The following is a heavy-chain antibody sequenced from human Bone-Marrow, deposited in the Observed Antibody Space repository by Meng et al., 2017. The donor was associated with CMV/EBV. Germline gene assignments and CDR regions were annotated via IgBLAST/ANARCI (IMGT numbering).Heavy chain of an antibody. CDR3: ARSYCGGDCYSRWWFDP. CDR2: TYYRSKWYN. D-gene: IGHD2-21*01. CDR1: STNRAT. Sequence: STNRATWNWFRQSPSGGLEWLGWTYYRSKWYNDYAVSVKSRITINPDTSKNQFSLQLNSVTPEDTAVYYCARSYCGGDCYSRWWFDPWGQGTLVTVSS. V-gene: IGHV6-1*01. J-gene: IGHJ5*02.